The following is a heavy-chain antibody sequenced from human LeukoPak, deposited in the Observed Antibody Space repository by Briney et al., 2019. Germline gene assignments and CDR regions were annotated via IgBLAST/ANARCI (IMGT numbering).Heavy chain of an antibody. CDR2: ISYDGSNK. CDR3: ARDWAAGSNRFDP. J-gene: IGHJ5*02. V-gene: IGHV3-30*04. CDR1: GFTFSSYA. D-gene: IGHD6-13*01. Sequence: GRSLRLSCAASGFTFSSYAMHWVRQAPGKGLEWVAVISYDGSNKYYADSVKGRFTISRDNSKNTLYLQMNSLRAEDTAVYYCARDWAAGSNRFDPWGQGTLVTVSS.